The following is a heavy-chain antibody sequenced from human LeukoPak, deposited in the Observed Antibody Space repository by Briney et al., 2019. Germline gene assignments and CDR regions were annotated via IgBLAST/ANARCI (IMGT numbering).Heavy chain of an antibody. V-gene: IGHV4-59*08. CDR3: AGHHPRNTVDF. Sequence: SETLSLTCTVSGGSISSYYWSWIRQPPGKGLEWIGYIYYSESTNYNPSLKSRVTISLDTSKNQFSLKLSSVTAADTAVYYCAGHHPRNTVDFWGQGTLVTVSS. J-gene: IGHJ4*02. CDR1: GGSISSYY. D-gene: IGHD2/OR15-2a*01. CDR2: IYYSEST.